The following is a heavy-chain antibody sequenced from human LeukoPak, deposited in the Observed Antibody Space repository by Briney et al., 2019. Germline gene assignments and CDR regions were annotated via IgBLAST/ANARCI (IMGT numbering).Heavy chain of an antibody. V-gene: IGHV4-59*01. Sequence: SETLSLTCTVSGGSISSYYWSWIRQPPGKGLEWIGYIYYSGSTNYNPSLKSRVTISIDTSKNHFSLRLSSVTAADTAVYYCARSGTSYSGQSSLYWYFDLWGRGTLVTVSS. CDR3: ARSGTSYSGQSSLYWYFDL. J-gene: IGHJ2*01. CDR1: GGSISSYY. CDR2: IYYSGST. D-gene: IGHD1-14*01.